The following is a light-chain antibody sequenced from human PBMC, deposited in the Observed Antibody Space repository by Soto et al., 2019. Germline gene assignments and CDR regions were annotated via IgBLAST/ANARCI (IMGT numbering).Light chain of an antibody. Sequence: QSALTQPPSASGSPGQSVTISCTGTSSDVGGYNYVSWYQQHPGKVPKLMIYEVTKRPSGVPDRFSGSKSGNTASLTVSGLQTEDVADYYCSSYAGTAYVFGTGTKLTVL. J-gene: IGLJ1*01. CDR2: EVT. CDR3: SSYAGTAYV. V-gene: IGLV2-8*01. CDR1: SSDVGGYNY.